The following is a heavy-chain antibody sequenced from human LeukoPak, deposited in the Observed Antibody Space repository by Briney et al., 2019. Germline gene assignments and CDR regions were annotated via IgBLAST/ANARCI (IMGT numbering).Heavy chain of an antibody. J-gene: IGHJ6*02. D-gene: IGHD2-2*01. V-gene: IGHV3-64D*06. Sequence: PGGSLRLSCSASGFTFSSYAMHWVRQAPGKGLEYVSAISSNGGSTYYADSVKGRFTISRDNSKNTLYLQMSSLRAEDTAVYYCVNDQEPKDCSSTSCYRFYYYGMDVWGQGTTVTVSS. CDR2: ISSNGGST. CDR3: VNDQEPKDCSSTSCYRFYYYGMDV. CDR1: GFTFSSYA.